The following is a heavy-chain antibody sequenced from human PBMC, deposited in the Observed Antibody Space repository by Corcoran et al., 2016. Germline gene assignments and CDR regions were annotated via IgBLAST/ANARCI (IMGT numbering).Heavy chain of an antibody. V-gene: IGHV4-59*11. CDR1: GGPTTGHY. CDR3: ARVGPFSQSRHYLDY. Sequence: QVQLQESGPGLVKPSETLSLTCTVSGGPTTGHYWSWIRQPPGKGLEWIGWIHYSGNTNYNPALTGRVTISVDTSKNQFSLKVTSVTAADTAVYYCARVGPFSQSRHYLDYWGQGTLVTVSS. CDR2: IHYSGNT. J-gene: IGHJ4*02. D-gene: IGHD3-3*02.